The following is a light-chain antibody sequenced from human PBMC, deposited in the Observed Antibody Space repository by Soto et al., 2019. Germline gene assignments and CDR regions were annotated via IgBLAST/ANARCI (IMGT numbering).Light chain of an antibody. CDR3: QQTYSPSYS. V-gene: IGKV1-39*01. CDR2: AAS. Sequence: DLQMTQSPSSLSASVRDRVTMTCRASQTIGTFLNWYQQRPGKAPKLLISAASSLQGGVPSRFSGSGSGSHFTLTITSLQLEDFATYYCQQTYSPSYSFGQGTRLQF. CDR1: QTIGTF. J-gene: IGKJ2*01.